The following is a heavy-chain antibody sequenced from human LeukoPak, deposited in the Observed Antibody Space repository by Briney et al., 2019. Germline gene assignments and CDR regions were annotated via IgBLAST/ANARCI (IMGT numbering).Heavy chain of an antibody. CDR3: AREHPSGGILTGSFAY. Sequence: GASVKVSCKASGGTFSSYAISWVRQAPGQGLEWMGRIIPILGIANYAQKFQGRVTITADKSTSTAYMELSSLRSEDTAVYYCAREHPSGGILTGSFAYWGQGTLVTVSS. CDR2: IIPILGIA. D-gene: IGHD3-9*01. CDR1: GGTFSSYA. J-gene: IGHJ4*02. V-gene: IGHV1-69*04.